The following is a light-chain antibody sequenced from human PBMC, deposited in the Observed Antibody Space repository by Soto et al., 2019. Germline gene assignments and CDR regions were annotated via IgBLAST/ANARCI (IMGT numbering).Light chain of an antibody. Sequence: QSALTQPASVSGSPGQSITISCTGTSNDVGGYNYVSWYQQRPGKAPKLMIYDVFYRPSGVSNRFSGSKSGNTASLTISGLQAEDEANYYCSSYTNTSPLVVFGGGTKVTVL. CDR2: DVF. CDR1: SNDVGGYNY. CDR3: SSYTNTSPLVV. J-gene: IGLJ2*01. V-gene: IGLV2-14*03.